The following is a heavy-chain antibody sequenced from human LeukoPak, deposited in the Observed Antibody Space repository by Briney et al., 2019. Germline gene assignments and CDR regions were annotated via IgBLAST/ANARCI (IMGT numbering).Heavy chain of an antibody. Sequence: GGSLRLSCAASGFIFSSYWMSWVRQAPGKGLEWVASIKRDGSEKYYVDSVKGRFTIFRDNAKNSLCLQMNSLRAEDTAVYYCARPRYGSGSYYHDYWGQGILVSVSS. V-gene: IGHV3-7*01. J-gene: IGHJ4*02. D-gene: IGHD3-10*01. CDR2: IKRDGSEK. CDR3: ARPRYGSGSYYHDY. CDR1: GFIFSSYW.